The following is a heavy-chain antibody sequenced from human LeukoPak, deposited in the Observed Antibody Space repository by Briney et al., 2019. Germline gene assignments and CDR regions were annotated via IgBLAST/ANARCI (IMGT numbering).Heavy chain of an antibody. CDR2: IYYSGST. J-gene: IGHJ5*02. D-gene: IGHD2-2*01. CDR1: DGYISSYY. V-gene: IGHV4-59*08. Sequence: SETLSLTCTVTDGYISSYYWSWIQQPPGKGLDWIGFIYYSGSTNYNPSLKSRVTISVDTSKNQFSLKLSSVTAADTAVYYCARRKDYCSSTSCYNWFDPWCQGTLVTVSS. CDR3: ARRKDYCSSTSCYNWFDP.